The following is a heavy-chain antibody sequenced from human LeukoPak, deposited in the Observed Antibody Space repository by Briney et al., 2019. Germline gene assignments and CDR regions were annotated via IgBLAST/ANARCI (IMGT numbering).Heavy chain of an antibody. V-gene: IGHV3-23*01. CDR3: AKDLVAYYDILTGSMETGFDY. D-gene: IGHD3-9*01. Sequence: GGSLRLSCAASGFTFSSYGMSWVRQAPGKGLEWVSAISGSGSTYYADSVKGRFTISRDNSKNTLYLQMNSLRAEDTAVYYCAKDLVAYYDILTGSMETGFDYWGQGTLVTVSS. CDR1: GFTFSSYG. CDR2: ISGSGST. J-gene: IGHJ4*02.